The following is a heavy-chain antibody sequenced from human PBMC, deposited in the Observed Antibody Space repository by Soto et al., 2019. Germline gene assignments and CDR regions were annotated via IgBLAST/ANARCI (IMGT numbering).Heavy chain of an antibody. D-gene: IGHD5-12*01. J-gene: IGHJ6*02. CDR3: ARDLDVDIVATMARYYYYGMDV. V-gene: IGHV1-18*01. Sequence: GASVKVSCKASGYTFTSYGISWVRQAPGQGLEWMGWISAYNGNTNYAQKLQGRATMTTDTSTSTAYMELRSLRSDDTAVYYCARDLDVDIVATMARYYYYGMDVWGQGTTVTVSS. CDR1: GYTFTSYG. CDR2: ISAYNGNT.